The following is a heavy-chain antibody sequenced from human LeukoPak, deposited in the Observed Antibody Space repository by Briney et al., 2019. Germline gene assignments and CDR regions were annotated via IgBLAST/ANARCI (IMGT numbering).Heavy chain of an antibody. CDR3: AKVKGSSWSFSPTTCGMDV. V-gene: IGHV3-23*01. CDR1: GFAFPSYA. CDR2: ISGSGGST. Sequence: GGSLRLSCAASGFAFPSYAISCVRQAPGKGLEWVSAISGSGGSTYYADSVKGRFTISRDNSKNTLYLQMNSLRAEDTAVYYCAKVKGSSWSFSPTTCGMDVWGQGTTVTVSS. J-gene: IGHJ6*02. D-gene: IGHD6-13*01.